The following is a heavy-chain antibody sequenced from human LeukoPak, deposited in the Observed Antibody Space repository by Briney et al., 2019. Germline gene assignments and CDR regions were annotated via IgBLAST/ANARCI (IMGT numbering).Heavy chain of an antibody. CDR2: ISYDGSNK. D-gene: IGHD1-26*01. J-gene: IGHJ4*02. Sequence: GGSLRLSCAASGFTFSSYAMHWVRQAPGKGLEWVAVISYDGSNKYYADSVKGRFTISRDNSKNTLYLQMNSLRAEDTAVYYCVSGSYYFDYWGQGTLVTVSS. CDR1: GFTFSSYA. V-gene: IGHV3-30*04. CDR3: VSGSYYFDY.